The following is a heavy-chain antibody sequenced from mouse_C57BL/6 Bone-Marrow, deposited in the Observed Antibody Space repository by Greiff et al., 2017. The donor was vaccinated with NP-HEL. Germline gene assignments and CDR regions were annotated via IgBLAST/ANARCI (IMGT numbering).Heavy chain of an antibody. CDR1: GYTFTSYW. CDR2: IDPSDSET. J-gene: IGHJ1*03. D-gene: IGHD1-1*01. CDR3: ARLRYYGSSYWYFDV. V-gene: IGHV1-52*01. Sequence: QVQLQQPGAELVMPGSSVKLSCKASGYTFTSYWMHWVKQRPIQGLEWIGNIDPSDSETHYNQKFKDKATLTVDKSSSTAYMQLSSLTSEDSAVYYCARLRYYGSSYWYFDVWGTGTTVTVSS.